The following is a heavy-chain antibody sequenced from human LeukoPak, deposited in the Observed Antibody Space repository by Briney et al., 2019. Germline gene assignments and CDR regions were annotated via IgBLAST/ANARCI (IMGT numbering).Heavy chain of an antibody. Sequence: PGGSLRLSCAASGFTFSSYAMHWVRQAPGKGLEYVSAISSNGGSTYYANSVRGRFTISRDNSKNTLYLQMGSLRAEDMAVYYCARGPRGWFGTPVAVPFDYWGQGTLVTVSS. D-gene: IGHD3-10*01. CDR1: GFTFSSYA. V-gene: IGHV3-64*01. CDR2: ISSNGGST. J-gene: IGHJ4*02. CDR3: ARGPRGWFGTPVAVPFDY.